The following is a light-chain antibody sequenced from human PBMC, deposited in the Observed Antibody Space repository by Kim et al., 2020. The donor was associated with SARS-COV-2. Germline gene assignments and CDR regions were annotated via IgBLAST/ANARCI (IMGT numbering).Light chain of an antibody. Sequence: GQSITISCTGSNSEVGGYNYVSWYQQYPDKAPKLLIYDVNKRPSGVSDRFSGSKSGNTASLTISGLQAEDEADYYCSSSTTSNTLIFGGGTQLTVL. J-gene: IGLJ2*01. V-gene: IGLV2-14*03. CDR2: DVN. CDR1: NSEVGGYNY. CDR3: SSSTTSNTLI.